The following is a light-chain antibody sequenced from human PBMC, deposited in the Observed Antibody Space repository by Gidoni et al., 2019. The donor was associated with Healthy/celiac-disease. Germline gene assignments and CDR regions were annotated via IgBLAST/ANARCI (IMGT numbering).Light chain of an antibody. CDR3: MQALQTPIT. CDR1: QSLLHSNGYNY. J-gene: IGKJ5*01. V-gene: IGKV2-28*01. CDR2: LGS. Sequence: IVMTPSPLSMPFTPGEPASISCRSSQSLLHSNGYNYLDWYLQKPGQSPQLLIYLGSNRASGVPDRVSGRGSGTDCTLKISRVEAEDVGVYYCMQALQTPITFGQGTRLEIK.